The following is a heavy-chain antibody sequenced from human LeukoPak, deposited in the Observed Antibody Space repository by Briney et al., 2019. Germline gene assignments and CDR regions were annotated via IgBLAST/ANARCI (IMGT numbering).Heavy chain of an antibody. D-gene: IGHD2-2*01. Sequence: ASVKVSCKASGYTFTSYGISWVRQAPGQGLEWMGWISTYNGHTIYAQKLQGRVTMTTDTSTSTAYMDLRSLRSDDTAIYYCARDVGEYCSSVSCYASDYWGQGTLVTVSS. V-gene: IGHV1-18*01. CDR3: ARDVGEYCSSVSCYASDY. CDR1: GYTFTSYG. CDR2: ISTYNGHT. J-gene: IGHJ4*02.